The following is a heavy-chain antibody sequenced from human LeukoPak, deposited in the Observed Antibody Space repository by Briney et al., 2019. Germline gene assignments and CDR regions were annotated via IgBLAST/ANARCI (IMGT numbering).Heavy chain of an antibody. CDR2: ISGSGGSA. J-gene: IGHJ4*02. CDR1: GFTFSSYA. Sequence: QPGGSLRLSCAASGFTFSSYAMSWVRQAPGKGLEWVSAISGSGGSAYYADSVKGRFTISRDNSKNTLYLQMNSLRAEDTAVYYCAKDRGYYGSGSYLSDYWGQGTLVTVSS. V-gene: IGHV3-23*01. D-gene: IGHD3-10*01. CDR3: AKDRGYYGSGSYLSDY.